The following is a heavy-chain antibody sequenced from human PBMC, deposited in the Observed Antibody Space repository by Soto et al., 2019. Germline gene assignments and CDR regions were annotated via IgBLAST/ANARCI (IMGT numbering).Heavy chain of an antibody. D-gene: IGHD3-10*01. V-gene: IGHV2-5*01. CDR3: ADKEDYVATGAYYNVRCFDA. CDR2: VYWSDEK. Sequence: SGPTLVNPTQTLTLTCTFSGFSLKSSGVGVAWIRQPPGKALEWLALVYWSDEKRYSPSLKNKLTITKDTPKNEVVLTMTNMDPLDTATYYCADKEDYVATGAYYNVRCFDAWGQGILVTVSS. CDR1: GFSLKSSGVG. J-gene: IGHJ5*02.